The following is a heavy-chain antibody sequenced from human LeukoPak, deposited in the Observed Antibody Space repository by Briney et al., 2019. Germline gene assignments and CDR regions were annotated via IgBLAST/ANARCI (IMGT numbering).Heavy chain of an antibody. D-gene: IGHD6-13*01. CDR2: ISSSGSTI. CDR3: ARGVGSSWPGWFDP. V-gene: IGHV3-48*04. J-gene: IGHJ5*02. CDR1: GFTFSNYS. Sequence: GGSLRLSCAASGFTFSNYSMNWVRQAPGKGLEWVSYISSSGSTIYYADSVKGRFSISRDNAKNSLYLQMNSLRAEDTAVYYCARGVGSSWPGWFDPWGQGTLVTVSS.